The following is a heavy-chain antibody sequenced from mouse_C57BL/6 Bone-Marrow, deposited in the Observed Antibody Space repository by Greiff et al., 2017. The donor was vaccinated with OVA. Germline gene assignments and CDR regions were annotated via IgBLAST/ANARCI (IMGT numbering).Heavy chain of an antibody. Sequence: VQLQQSGPELVKPGASVKISCKASGYTFTDYYMNWVKQSHGKSLEWIGDINPNNGGTSYNQKFKGKATLTVDKSSSTAYMELRSLTSEDSAVYYCARGRGLPWFAYWGQGTLVTVSA. CDR2: INPNNGGT. D-gene: IGHD5-5*01. V-gene: IGHV1-26*01. CDR3: ARGRGLPWFAY. CDR1: GYTFTDYY. J-gene: IGHJ3*01.